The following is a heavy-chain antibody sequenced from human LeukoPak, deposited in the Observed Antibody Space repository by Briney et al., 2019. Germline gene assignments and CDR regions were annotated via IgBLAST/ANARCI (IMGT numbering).Heavy chain of an antibody. CDR2: IKTKSDGGTT. D-gene: IGHD2-15*01. CDR1: GFTFTNAW. J-gene: IGHJ4*02. Sequence: GGSLRLSCAASGFTFTNAWMSWVRQAPGKGLEWVGRIKTKSDGGTTDYAAPVKGRFTISRDDSKNTLCLQMNSLRAEDTAVYYCARSLEREKYCSGGSCFRAYYFDYWGQGTLVTVSS. V-gene: IGHV3-15*01. CDR3: ARSLEREKYCSGGSCFRAYYFDY.